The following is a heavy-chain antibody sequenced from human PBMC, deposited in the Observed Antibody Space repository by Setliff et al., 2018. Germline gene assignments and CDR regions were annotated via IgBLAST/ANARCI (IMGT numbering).Heavy chain of an antibody. D-gene: IGHD3-16*01. V-gene: IGHV4-31*03. Sequence: TLSLTCSVSGDSIGRGGYYWSWIRQQPGKGLEWIASIYYSGSTYYNPPLKSRLRVSMDSSKNQFYLDLSSVTAADTAVYYCARDRRGGYGAINWFDPWGQGTLVTVSS. J-gene: IGHJ5*02. CDR3: ARDRRGGYGAINWFDP. CDR2: IYYSGST. CDR1: GDSIGRGGYY.